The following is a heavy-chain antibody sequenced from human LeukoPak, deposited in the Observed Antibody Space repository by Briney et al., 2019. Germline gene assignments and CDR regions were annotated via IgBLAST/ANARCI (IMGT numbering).Heavy chain of an antibody. Sequence: GGSLRLSCAASGFTVSSNYMSWVRQAPGKGLEWVSVIYSGGSTYYADSVKGRFTISRDNAKNSLYLQMNSLRAEDTAVYYCARDMQGDGYDWGQGTLVTVSS. V-gene: IGHV3-53*01. J-gene: IGHJ4*02. CDR3: ARDMQGDGYD. D-gene: IGHD5-24*01. CDR1: GFTVSSNY. CDR2: IYSGGST.